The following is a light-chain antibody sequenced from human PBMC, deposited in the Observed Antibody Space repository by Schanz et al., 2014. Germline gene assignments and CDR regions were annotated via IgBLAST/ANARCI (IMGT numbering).Light chain of an antibody. CDR1: QSVRSRY. Sequence: IVLTQSPGTLSLSPGERATLSCRASQSVRSRYLAWYQQSPGQAPRLLIYDASKRATGIPARFSGSGSGADFTLTIDSLEPEDLAVYYCQHRSNWRYTFGQGTKLEI. J-gene: IGKJ2*01. CDR2: DAS. V-gene: IGKV3D-20*02. CDR3: QHRSNWRYT.